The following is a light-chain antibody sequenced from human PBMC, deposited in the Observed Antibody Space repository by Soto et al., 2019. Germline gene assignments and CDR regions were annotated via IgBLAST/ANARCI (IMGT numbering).Light chain of an antibody. CDR1: SSDIGDSNY. J-gene: IGLJ1*01. CDR2: DVS. CDR3: SSFRSSSTSYV. V-gene: IGLV2-14*03. Sequence: QSALTQPASVSGSPGQSITISCTGTSSDIGDSNYVSWYRQHPGKDPKLVIYDVSNRPSGVSNRFSGSKSANTASLTISGLQAEDEADYYCSSFRSSSTSYVFGTGTKLTVL.